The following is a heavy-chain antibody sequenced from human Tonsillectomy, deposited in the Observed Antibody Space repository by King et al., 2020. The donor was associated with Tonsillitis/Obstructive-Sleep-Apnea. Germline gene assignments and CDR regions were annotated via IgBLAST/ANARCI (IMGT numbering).Heavy chain of an antibody. D-gene: IGHD6-19*01. CDR3: ARFIAGWADY. Sequence: QLQESGPGLVKPSETLSLTCTVSGGSISSYYWSWLRQPPGKGLEWIGYIYYSGSTNYNPSLKSRVTISVDTSKNQFSLKLSSVTAADTAVYYCARFIAGWADYWGQGTLVTVSS. CDR2: IYYSGST. CDR1: GGSISSYY. J-gene: IGHJ4*02. V-gene: IGHV4-59*01.